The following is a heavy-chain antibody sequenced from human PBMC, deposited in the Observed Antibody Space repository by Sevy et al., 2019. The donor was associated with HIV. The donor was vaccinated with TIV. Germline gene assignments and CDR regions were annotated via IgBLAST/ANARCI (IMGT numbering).Heavy chain of an antibody. Sequence: GGSLRLSCAASGFTFSSYAMSWVRQAPGKGLEWVSAISGSGGSTYYADSVKGRFTISRDNSKNTLYLQMNSLRAEDTAVYYCAKDTAPGYPHYDILTVLGFDYWGQGTLVTVSS. CDR3: AKDTAPGYPHYDILTVLGFDY. V-gene: IGHV3-23*01. CDR2: ISGSGGST. CDR1: GFTFSSYA. J-gene: IGHJ4*02. D-gene: IGHD3-9*01.